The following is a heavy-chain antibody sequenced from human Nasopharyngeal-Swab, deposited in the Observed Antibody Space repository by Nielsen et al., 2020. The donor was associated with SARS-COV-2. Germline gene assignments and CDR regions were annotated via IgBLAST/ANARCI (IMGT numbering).Heavy chain of an antibody. D-gene: IGHD5-12*01. CDR1: GYTLTGYY. Sequence: ASVKVSCKASGYTLTGYYMHWVRQAPGQGLEWMGWINPHSCGTKYAQKFQGRVTMTSDTSINTAYMELSSLRSEDTAIYYCAREGEYGAYDAPDYWGQGTLVTVSS. V-gene: IGHV1-2*02. CDR3: AREGEYGAYDAPDY. CDR2: INPHSCGT. J-gene: IGHJ4*02.